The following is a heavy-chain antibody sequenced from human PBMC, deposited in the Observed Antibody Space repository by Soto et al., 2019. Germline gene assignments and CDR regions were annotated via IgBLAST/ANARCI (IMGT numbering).Heavy chain of an antibody. CDR3: ARPEGYGSGCYYYDS. CDR2: VYVTGTGT. V-gene: IGHV1-46*01. J-gene: IGHJ4*02. Sequence: ASVKVSCQASGYPFTTYHLHWVRQAPGQGLEWMGIVYVTGTGTRSAQKFQGRLTMTRDRSTSTVYMELSSVRSEDTAVYYCARPEGYGSGCYYYDSSGQGSVVSVSS. D-gene: IGHD3-10*01. CDR1: GYPFTTYH.